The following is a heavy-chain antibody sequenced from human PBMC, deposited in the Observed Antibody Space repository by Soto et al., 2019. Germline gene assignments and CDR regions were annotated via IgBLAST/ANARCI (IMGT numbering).Heavy chain of an antibody. CDR1: GYTFTSYY. Sequence: GASVKVSCKASGYTFTSYYMHWVRQAPGQGHEWMGIINPSGGSTSYAQKFQGRVTMTRDTSTSTVYMELSSLRSEDTAVYYCARDGGDGPEYNWFDPWGQGTLVTVSS. J-gene: IGHJ5*02. D-gene: IGHD2-21*02. V-gene: IGHV1-46*01. CDR2: INPSGGST. CDR3: ARDGGDGPEYNWFDP.